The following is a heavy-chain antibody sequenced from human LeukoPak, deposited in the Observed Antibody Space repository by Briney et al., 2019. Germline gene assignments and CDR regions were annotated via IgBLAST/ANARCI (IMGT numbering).Heavy chain of an antibody. D-gene: IGHD2-2*01. CDR2: IIPIFGTA. Sequence: ASVKVSCKASGYTFTSYDINWVRQAPGQGLEWMGGIIPIFGTANYAQKFQGRVTITTDESTSTAYMELSSLRSEDTAVYYCARDVGYCSSTSCPWGYWGQGTLVTVSS. CDR1: GYTFTSYD. CDR3: ARDVGYCSSTSCPWGY. J-gene: IGHJ4*02. V-gene: IGHV1-69*05.